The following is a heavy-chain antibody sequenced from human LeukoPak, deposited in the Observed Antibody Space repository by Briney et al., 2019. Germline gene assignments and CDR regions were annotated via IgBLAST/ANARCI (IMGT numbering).Heavy chain of an antibody. Sequence: SETLSLTCTVSGGSISSYYWNWIRQPPGKGLEWIGYIYYSGSTNYNPSLKSRVTILVDTSKNQFSLRLSSVTAADTAVYYCAREYSSSSGRRAFDIWGQGTMVTVSS. J-gene: IGHJ3*02. CDR1: GGSISSYY. CDR2: IYYSGST. D-gene: IGHD6-6*01. V-gene: IGHV4-59*08. CDR3: AREYSSSSGRRAFDI.